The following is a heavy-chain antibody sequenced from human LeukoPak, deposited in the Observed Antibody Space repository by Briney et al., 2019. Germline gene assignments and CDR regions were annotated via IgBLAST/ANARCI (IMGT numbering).Heavy chain of an antibody. Sequence: PSETLSLTCTVSGVSISSYYWSWIRQPPGKGLEWIGYMYSSGSTNYTPSLKSRVTISGDTSKNQFSLKLTSVTAADTAVYYCARERIRPPLGSDAFDIWGQGTMVTVSS. J-gene: IGHJ3*02. V-gene: IGHV4-59*12. CDR1: GVSISSYY. CDR3: ARERIRPPLGSDAFDI. CDR2: MYSSGST. D-gene: IGHD3-3*02.